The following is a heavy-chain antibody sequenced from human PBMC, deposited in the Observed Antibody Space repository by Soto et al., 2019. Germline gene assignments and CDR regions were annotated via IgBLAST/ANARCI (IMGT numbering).Heavy chain of an antibody. CDR2: IYSSGTT. CDR3: ARVDTYDYYYAMDV. CDR1: GFTVTSNY. Sequence: EVQLVETGGGLIQPGGSLSLSCAASGFTVTSNYMNWVRQAPGKGLEWVSIIYSSGTTYYADSVKGRFTISRDKSKNTVYLQMRNLRAEDTAIYYCARVDTYDYYYAMDVWGQGTTVTVSS. J-gene: IGHJ6*02. D-gene: IGHD5-18*01. V-gene: IGHV3-53*02.